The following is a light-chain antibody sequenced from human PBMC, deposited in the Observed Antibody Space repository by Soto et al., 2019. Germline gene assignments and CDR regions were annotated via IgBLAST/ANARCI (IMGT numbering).Light chain of an antibody. J-gene: IGKJ1*01. Sequence: DIQMTQSPSTLSASVGDRVTITCRASQSISSWLAWYQQKPGKAPTRLIYAASSLQSGVPSRFSGSGSGTEFTLTISSLQPEDFGTYYCLQHNSYPITFGQGTKVDIK. CDR2: AAS. CDR1: QSISSW. CDR3: LQHNSYPIT. V-gene: IGKV1-5*01.